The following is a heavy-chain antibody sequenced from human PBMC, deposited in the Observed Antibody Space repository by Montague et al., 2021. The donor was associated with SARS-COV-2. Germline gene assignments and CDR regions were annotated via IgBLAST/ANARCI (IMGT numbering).Heavy chain of an antibody. CDR3: ARGIGSASANWFDP. D-gene: IGHD3-3*01. CDR2: IT. J-gene: IGHJ5*02. V-gene: IGHV4-59*09. Sequence: ITKYKSTLKSRITISVDTSKNQLSLKVDSVTAADTAWYYCARGIGSASANWFDPWGQGTLVTVS.